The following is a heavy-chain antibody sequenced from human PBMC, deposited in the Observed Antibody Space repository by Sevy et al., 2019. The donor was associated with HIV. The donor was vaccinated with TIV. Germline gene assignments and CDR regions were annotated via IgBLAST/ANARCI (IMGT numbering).Heavy chain of an antibody. D-gene: IGHD2-8*01. J-gene: IGHJ4*02. CDR2: LSFGCGEI. CDR3: EGAGCTKPIDY. V-gene: IGHV3-23*01. Sequence: GGSLRLSCAASGFTFSKYSMSWVRQPPGKGLEWVSTLSFGCGEINYADSVKGRFTISRDNSKSSVYLQMNNLRPEDRAVYYGEGAGCTKPIDYWGQGTLVTVSS. CDR1: GFTFSKYS.